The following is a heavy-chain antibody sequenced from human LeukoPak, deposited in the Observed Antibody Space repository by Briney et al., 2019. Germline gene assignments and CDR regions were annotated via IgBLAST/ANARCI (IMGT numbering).Heavy chain of an antibody. D-gene: IGHD3-10*01. V-gene: IGHV3-30*02. CDR1: AFTFSSYG. CDR3: AKDRLQFGEGEYGMDV. J-gene: IGHJ6*02. Sequence: GGSLRLSCAAAAFTFSSYGMHWVRQAQGKGLEWVAFIRYDGSNKYYADSVKGRFTISRDNSKDTLYLQMNSLRAEDTAVYYCAKDRLQFGEGEYGMDVWGQGTTVTVSS. CDR2: IRYDGSNK.